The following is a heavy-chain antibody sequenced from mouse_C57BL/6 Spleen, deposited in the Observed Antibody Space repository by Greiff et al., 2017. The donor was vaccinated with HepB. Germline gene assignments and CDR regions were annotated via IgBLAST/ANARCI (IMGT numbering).Heavy chain of an antibody. CDR2: IDPSDSET. CDR3: ARSYSNYEAWFAY. V-gene: IGHV1-52*01. J-gene: IGHJ3*01. CDR1: GYTFTSYW. Sequence: QVQLQQPGAELVRPGSSVKLSCQASGYTFTSYWMHWVKQRPIQGLEWIGNIDPSDSETHYNQKFKDKATLTVDKSSSTAYMQLSSLTSEDSAVYYCARSYSNYEAWFAYWGQGTLVTVSA. D-gene: IGHD2-5*01.